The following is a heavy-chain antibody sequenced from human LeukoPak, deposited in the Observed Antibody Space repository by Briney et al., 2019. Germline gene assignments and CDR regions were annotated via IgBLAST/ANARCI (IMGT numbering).Heavy chain of an antibody. CDR2: ISGSGGST. D-gene: IGHD6-19*01. CDR1: GFTVSSTY. CDR3: AKVRQWLASY. V-gene: IGHV3-23*01. Sequence: PGGSLRLSCAASGFTVSSTYMNWARQAPVKGLEWVSAISGSGGSTYYADSVKGRFTISRDNSKNTLYLQMNSLRAEDTAVYYCAKVRQWLASYWGQGTLVTVSS. J-gene: IGHJ4*02.